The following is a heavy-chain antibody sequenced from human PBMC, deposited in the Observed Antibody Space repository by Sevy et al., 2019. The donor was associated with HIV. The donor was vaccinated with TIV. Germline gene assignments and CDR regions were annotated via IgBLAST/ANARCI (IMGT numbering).Heavy chain of an antibody. J-gene: IGHJ4*02. CDR3: ARYWGRDGHSIDY. Sequence: GGPRRLSCATSGFTIGKYAMNWIRQAPGKGLEWVAVIWYDGTDKYYADSVQGRFTISRDNSKNTLYLQMNSLRVEDTAVYYCARYWGRDGHSIDYWGQGTLVTVSS. D-gene: IGHD3-16*01. CDR2: IWYDGTDK. CDR1: GFTIGKYA. V-gene: IGHV3-33*07.